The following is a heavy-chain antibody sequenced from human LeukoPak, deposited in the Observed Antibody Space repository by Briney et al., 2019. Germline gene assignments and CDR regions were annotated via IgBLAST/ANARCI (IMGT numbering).Heavy chain of an antibody. D-gene: IGHD6-19*01. CDR1: GYTLTELS. CDR2: FDPADGEI. CDR3: AGSLAVAESNYYHGFAF. Sequence: GASVKVSCKVSGYTLTELSMHWVRQAPGQGLEWMGGFDPADGEIIYAQKFQDRVSLTEDTSAHTASMELSSLRSEDTAIYFCAGSLAVAESNYYHGFAFWGQGTTVTVS. J-gene: IGHJ6*02. V-gene: IGHV1-24*01.